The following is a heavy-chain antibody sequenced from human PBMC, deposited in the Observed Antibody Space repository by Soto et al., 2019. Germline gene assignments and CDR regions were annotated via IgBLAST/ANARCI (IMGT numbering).Heavy chain of an antibody. J-gene: IGHJ4*02. CDR2: ISGIGGST. CDR3: ARGSSGYISSWYYFDY. Sequence: VGSLRLSGAASGFTLTDYALSWVRQAPGKGLEWVATISGIGGSTYLADSVKGRLSISRDNSKNTVSLLMNSLRAEDTAVYFCARGSSGYISSWYYFDYWGRGTLVTVSS. V-gene: IGHV3-23*01. CDR1: GFTLTDYA. D-gene: IGHD6-13*01.